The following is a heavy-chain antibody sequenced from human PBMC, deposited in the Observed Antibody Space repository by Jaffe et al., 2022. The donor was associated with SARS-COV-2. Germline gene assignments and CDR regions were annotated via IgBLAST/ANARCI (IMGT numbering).Heavy chain of an antibody. CDR1: GGSIRSSAYY. D-gene: IGHD3-22*01. J-gene: IGHJ3*02. Sequence: QLQLQESGPGLLKPSETLSLTCTVSGGSIRSSAYYWAWIRQPPGKGLEWIGNIYYSGTTYYNPSRESRVTISVDTSRNQFSLRLRSVTAADTAVYYCARTDVDTSGYYDAFDIWGQGTMVAVSS. CDR2: IYYSGTT. V-gene: IGHV4-39*01. CDR3: ARTDVDTSGYYDAFDI.